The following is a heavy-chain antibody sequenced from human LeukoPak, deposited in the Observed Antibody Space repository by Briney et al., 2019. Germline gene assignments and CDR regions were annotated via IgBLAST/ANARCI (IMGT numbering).Heavy chain of an antibody. D-gene: IGHD4-23*01. V-gene: IGHV4-59*01. CDR1: DDSISDYY. CDR2: FYNSGRS. CDR3: ARDGQNDYGGPLDY. J-gene: IGHJ4*02. Sequence: SETLSLTCTVSDDSISDYYRGWIRQPPGKGLEWIGYFYNSGRSTYNPSLKGRVTISADTSKNHFSLKLNSVTTADTAVYYCARDGQNDYGGPLDYWGQGTLVTVSS.